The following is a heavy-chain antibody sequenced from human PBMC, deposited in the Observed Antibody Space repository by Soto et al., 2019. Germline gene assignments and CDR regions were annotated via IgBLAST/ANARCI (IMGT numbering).Heavy chain of an antibody. D-gene: IGHD2-15*01. CDR1: GGSISSGGCY. CDR3: ASDRECSGGTCYNYFDY. V-gene: IGHV4-31*03. Sequence: SETLSLTCTVSGGSISSGGCYWGWIRQHPGKGLEWIGYIYYSGSTYYNPSLKSRVTISVDTSKNQFSLKLSSVTAADTAVYYCASDRECSGGTCYNYFDYWGQGTLVTVYS. CDR2: IYYSGST. J-gene: IGHJ4*02.